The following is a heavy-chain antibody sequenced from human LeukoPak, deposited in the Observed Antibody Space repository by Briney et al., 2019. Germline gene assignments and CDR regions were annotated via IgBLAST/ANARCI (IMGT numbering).Heavy chain of an antibody. Sequence: GASVKVSCKASGYTFTGYYMHWVRQAPGQGLEWMGWINPNSGGTNYAQKFQGRVTMTRDTSISTAYMELSRLRSDDTVVYYCARSPPVVPAAMGYYYMDVWGKGTTVTVSS. D-gene: IGHD2-2*01. CDR2: INPNSGGT. V-gene: IGHV1-2*02. CDR3: ARSPPVVPAAMGYYYMDV. CDR1: GYTFTGYY. J-gene: IGHJ6*03.